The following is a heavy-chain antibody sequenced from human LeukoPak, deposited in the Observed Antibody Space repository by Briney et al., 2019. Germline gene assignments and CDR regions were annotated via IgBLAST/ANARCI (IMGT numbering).Heavy chain of an antibody. D-gene: IGHD1-26*01. V-gene: IGHV4-59*08. CDR2: IYYSGST. CDR1: GGPISSDY. Sequence: SETLSLTCTVSGGPISSDYWSWIRQPPGKGLEWIGYIYYSGSTNYNPSLKSRATISVGTSKKQFSLKLSSVTAADTAVYFCARRSLVRTVGYYYGMDVWGQGTTVTVSS. CDR3: ARRSLVRTVGYYYGMDV. J-gene: IGHJ6*02.